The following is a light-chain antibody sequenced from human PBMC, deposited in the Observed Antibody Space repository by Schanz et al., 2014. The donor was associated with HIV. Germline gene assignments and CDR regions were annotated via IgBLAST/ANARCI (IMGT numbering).Light chain of an antibody. Sequence: DVQMTQSPTTLSASVGDRVTITCRASQNIGKWLTWYQQKPGKAPNLLIYQASSLNIGVPSRFSGSGSGTEFTLTISSLQPDDFATYYCQQYDSSSWTFGLGTKVETK. V-gene: IGKV1-5*03. CDR1: QNIGKW. CDR2: QAS. J-gene: IGKJ1*01. CDR3: QQYDSSSWT.